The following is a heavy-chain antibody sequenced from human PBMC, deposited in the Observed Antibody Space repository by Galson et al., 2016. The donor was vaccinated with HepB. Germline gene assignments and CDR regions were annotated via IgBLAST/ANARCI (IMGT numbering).Heavy chain of an antibody. CDR3: AKEVGTVHPSNWFDP. V-gene: IGHV3-23*01. CDR1: GFTFSDYA. Sequence: SLRLSCAASGFTFSDYAMGWVRQAPGRGLEWVSGISRSGDATYYADSVKGRFTIFRDNSKDTLYLQMNSLRAEDTAVYYCAKEVGTVHPSNWFDPWGQGTLVTVSS. CDR2: ISRSGDAT. J-gene: IGHJ5*02. D-gene: IGHD1-26*01.